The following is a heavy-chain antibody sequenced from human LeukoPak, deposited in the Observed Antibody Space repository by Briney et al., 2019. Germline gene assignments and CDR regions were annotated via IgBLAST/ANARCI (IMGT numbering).Heavy chain of an antibody. V-gene: IGHV3-30-3*01. CDR1: GFTFSSYA. CDR2: ISYDGSNK. D-gene: IGHD3-22*01. Sequence: PGRSLRLSCAASGFTFSSYAMHWVRQAPGKGLEWVAVISYDGSNKYYADSVKGRFTISRDNSKSTLYLQMNSLRAEDTAVYYCARSPDSISYYIQYWGQGTLVTVSS. CDR3: ARSPDSISYYIQY. J-gene: IGHJ4*02.